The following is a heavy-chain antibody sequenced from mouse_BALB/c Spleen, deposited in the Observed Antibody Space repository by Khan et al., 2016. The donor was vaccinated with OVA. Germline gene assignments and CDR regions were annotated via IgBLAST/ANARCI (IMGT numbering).Heavy chain of an antibody. CDR3: ASPPYFSSIVDN. Sequence: QIQLVQSGPELKKPGETVKISCKASGHTFTKYGMNWVKQAPGKGLKWMGWINTYTGEPTYADDFNGRFAFSLETSSSTAYLQINNLKNEDTATSVCASPPYFSSIVDNWGQGTSVTVSS. CDR2: INTYTGEP. CDR1: GHTFTKYG. J-gene: IGHJ4*01. D-gene: IGHD2-10*01. V-gene: IGHV9-3-1*01.